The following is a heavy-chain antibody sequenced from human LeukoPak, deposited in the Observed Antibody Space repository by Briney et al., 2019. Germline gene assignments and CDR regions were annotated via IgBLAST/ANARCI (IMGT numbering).Heavy chain of an antibody. CDR1: GFTFSSHW. D-gene: IGHD6-13*01. Sequence: GGSLRLSCAASGFTFSSHWMHWVRQAPGKGLVWVSRINTDGTSTSYADSVKGRFTISRDNAKNTRYLQMNSLRAEDTAVYYCARVLIAATGRDCWGQGTLVTVSS. CDR3: ARVLIAATGRDC. CDR2: INTDGTST. V-gene: IGHV3-74*01. J-gene: IGHJ4*02.